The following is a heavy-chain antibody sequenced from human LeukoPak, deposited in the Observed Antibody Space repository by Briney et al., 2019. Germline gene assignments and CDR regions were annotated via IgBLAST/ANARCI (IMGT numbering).Heavy chain of an antibody. D-gene: IGHD3-10*01. CDR1: GFTFSTFA. Sequence: PGGSLRLSCAASGFTFSTFAMSWVRQAPGKGLEWVSGISTSGDNTYYADSVKGRFTISRDNSKSTLYLQMNSLRAEDTALHYCADYGSGSNIFDYWGQGTLVTVSS. J-gene: IGHJ4*02. CDR2: ISTSGDNT. V-gene: IGHV3-23*01. CDR3: ADYGSGSNIFDY.